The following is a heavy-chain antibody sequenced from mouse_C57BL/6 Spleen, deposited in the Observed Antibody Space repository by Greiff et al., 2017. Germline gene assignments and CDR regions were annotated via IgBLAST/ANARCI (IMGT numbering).Heavy chain of an antibody. Sequence: EVQLVESEGGLVQPGSSMKLSCTASGFTFSDYYMAWVRQVPEKGLEWVANINYDGSSTYYLDSLKSRFIISRDNAKNILYLQMSSLKSEDTATYYCARGGSSPRYFDVWGTGTTVTVSS. CDR3: ARGGSSPRYFDV. D-gene: IGHD1-1*01. J-gene: IGHJ1*03. CDR1: GFTFSDYY. V-gene: IGHV5-16*01. CDR2: INYDGSST.